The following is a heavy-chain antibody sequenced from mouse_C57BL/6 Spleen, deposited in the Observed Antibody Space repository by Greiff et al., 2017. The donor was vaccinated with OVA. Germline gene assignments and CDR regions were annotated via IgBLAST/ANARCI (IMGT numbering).Heavy chain of an antibody. CDR1: GYTFTSYW. CDR3: ATTTVVAHYAMDY. CDR2: IHPNSGST. Sequence: VKLQQPGAELVKPGASVKLSCKASGYTFTSYWMHWVKQRPGQGLEWIGMIHPNSGSTNYNEKFKSKATLTVDKSSSTAYMQLSSLTSEDSAVYYCATTTVVAHYAMDYWGQGTSVTVSS. V-gene: IGHV1-64*01. D-gene: IGHD1-1*01. J-gene: IGHJ4*01.